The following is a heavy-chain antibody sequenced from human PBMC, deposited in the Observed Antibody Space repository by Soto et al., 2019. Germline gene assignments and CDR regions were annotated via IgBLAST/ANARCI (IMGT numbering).Heavy chain of an antibody. Sequence: SGTLSLTCAVYGGSFSGYYWSWIRQPPGKGLEWIGEINHSGSTNYNPSLKSRVTISVDTSKNQFSLKLSSVTAADTAVYYCARVGSSYFDYWGQGTLVTVSS. CDR3: ARVGSSYFDY. V-gene: IGHV4-34*01. J-gene: IGHJ4*02. CDR1: GGSFSGYY. CDR2: INHSGST. D-gene: IGHD6-6*01.